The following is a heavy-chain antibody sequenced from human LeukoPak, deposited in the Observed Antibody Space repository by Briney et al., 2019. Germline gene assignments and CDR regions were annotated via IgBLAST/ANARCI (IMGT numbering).Heavy chain of an antibody. CDR3: ALGYCSSTSCSDYYYGMDV. V-gene: IGHV4-59*01. CDR1: GGSISSYY. CDR2: IYYSGST. J-gene: IGHJ6*02. Sequence: PSETLSLTCTVSGGSISSYYWSWIRQPPGKGLEWIGCIYYSGSTNYNPSLKSRVTISVDTSKNQFSLKLSSVTAADTAVYYCALGYCSSTSCSDYYYGMDVWGQGTTVTVSS. D-gene: IGHD2-2*03.